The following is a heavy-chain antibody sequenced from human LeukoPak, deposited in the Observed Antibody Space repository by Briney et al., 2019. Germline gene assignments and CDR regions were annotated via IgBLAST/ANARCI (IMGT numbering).Heavy chain of an antibody. J-gene: IGHJ4*02. Sequence: GGSLRLSCVVSGFTLSRHDFHWVRQAPGKGLEWVGHVSSNGTSKYNGDSVKGRFTVSRDNSKNTLFLQMTSLRPEDTAVYYCAKGDSFDQWGRGTQVIVSS. D-gene: IGHD3-3*01. CDR1: GFTLSRHD. CDR3: AKGDSFDQ. V-gene: IGHV3-30*18. CDR2: VSSNGTSK.